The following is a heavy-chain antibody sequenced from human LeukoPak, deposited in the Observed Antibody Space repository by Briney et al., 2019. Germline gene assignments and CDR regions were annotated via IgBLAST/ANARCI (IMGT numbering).Heavy chain of an antibody. V-gene: IGHV4-59*02. CDR3: ARARIAVAARGGGPRSDP. CDR2: IYYTGSS. Sequence: PSETLSLTCTVSGGSVSDYYWSWIRQSPGKGLEWIGYIYYTGSSSYNPSFRSRVTISADTSKNQFSLKLSSVTAADTAVYYCARARIAVAARGGGPRSDPWGPGTLVTVSS. CDR1: GGSVSDYY. D-gene: IGHD6-19*01. J-gene: IGHJ5*02.